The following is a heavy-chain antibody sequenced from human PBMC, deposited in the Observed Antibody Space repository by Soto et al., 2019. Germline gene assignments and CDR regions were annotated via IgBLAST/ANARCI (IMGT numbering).Heavy chain of an antibody. CDR2: ISYDGNNK. Sequence: QVQLVESEGGVVQPGRSLRLSCAASGFTFSSYAMHWVRQAPGRGLEWVAAISYDGNNKYYADSVKGRFTISRDNSKNTLYLQMNSLRAEDTAVYYCARDKYQISELLRYYFDYWGQGTLVTVSS. J-gene: IGHJ4*02. CDR1: GFTFSSYA. D-gene: IGHD1-7*01. CDR3: ARDKYQISELLRYYFDY. V-gene: IGHV3-30-3*01.